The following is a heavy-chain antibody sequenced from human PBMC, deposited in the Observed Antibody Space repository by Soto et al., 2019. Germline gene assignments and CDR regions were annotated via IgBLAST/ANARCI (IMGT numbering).Heavy chain of an antibody. CDR1: GFTFSSSW. J-gene: IGHJ4*02. Sequence: EVQLVESGGGIVQPGGSLRLSWAASGFTFSSSWMHWVRQAPGKGLVWVSRINSDGSRTSYADSAKGRFTISRDNAKNTVYLQMNSLRAEDTAVHYCARGDGDYYDGNGYLGRHWGQGTLVTVSS. CDR2: INSDGSRT. V-gene: IGHV3-74*01. D-gene: IGHD3-22*01. CDR3: ARGDGDYYDGNGYLGRH.